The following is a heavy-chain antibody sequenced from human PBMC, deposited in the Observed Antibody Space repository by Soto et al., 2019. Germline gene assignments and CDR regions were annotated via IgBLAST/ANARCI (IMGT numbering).Heavy chain of an antibody. CDR3: ARVGHITNYGMAV. Sequence: QVQLVQSGAEVKKPGSSVKVSCGASGGTFSSYPINWVRQAPGQGLEWMGGIIPFFGTSNYAQKFQGRVTITADESTSTADRELRSLRSEDTAVYYCARVGHITNYGMAVWGQGTTVTVSS. CDR1: GGTFSSYP. D-gene: IGHD1-26*01. V-gene: IGHV1-69*01. CDR2: IIPFFGTS. J-gene: IGHJ6*02.